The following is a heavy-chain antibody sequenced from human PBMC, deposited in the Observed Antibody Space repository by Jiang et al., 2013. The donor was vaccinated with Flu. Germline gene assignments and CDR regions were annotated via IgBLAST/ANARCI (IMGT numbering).Heavy chain of an antibody. CDR1: GGTFSSYT. D-gene: IGHD2-2*01. J-gene: IGHJ4*02. CDR3: ARALPYCSSTSCALGY. V-gene: IGHV1-69*02. Sequence: GAEVKKPGSSVKVSCKASGGTFSSYTISWVRQAPGQGLEWMGRIIPILGIANYAQKFQGRVTITADKSTSTAYVELSSLRSEDTAVYYCARALPYCSSTSCALGYWGQGTLVTVSS. CDR2: IIPILGIA.